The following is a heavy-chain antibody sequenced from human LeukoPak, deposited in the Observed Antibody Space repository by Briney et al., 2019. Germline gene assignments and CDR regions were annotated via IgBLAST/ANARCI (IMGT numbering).Heavy chain of an antibody. D-gene: IGHD5-12*01. CDR1: GGSISSYY. CDR3: ARVLVATGYYFDY. Sequence: SEPLSLTCTVSGGSISSYYWSWIRQPPGKGLEWIGYIYYSGSTNYNPSLKSRVTISVDTSKNQFSLKLSPVTAADTAVYYCARVLVATGYYFDYWGQGTLVTVSS. V-gene: IGHV4-59*01. J-gene: IGHJ4*02. CDR2: IYYSGST.